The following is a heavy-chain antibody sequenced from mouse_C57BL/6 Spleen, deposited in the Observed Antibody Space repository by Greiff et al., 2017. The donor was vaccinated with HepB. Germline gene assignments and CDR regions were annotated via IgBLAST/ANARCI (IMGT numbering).Heavy chain of an antibody. CDR1: GFSLTSYG. J-gene: IGHJ4*01. CDR3: ARKNGSSYEGYAMDY. D-gene: IGHD1-1*01. V-gene: IGHV2-2*01. CDR2: IWSGGST. Sequence: QVQLKESGPGLVQPSQSLSITCTVSGFSLTSYGVHWVRQSPGKGLEWLGVIWSGGSTDNNAAFISRLSISKDNSKSQVFLKMNSLQADDTAIYYCARKNGSSYEGYAMDYWGQGTSVTVSS.